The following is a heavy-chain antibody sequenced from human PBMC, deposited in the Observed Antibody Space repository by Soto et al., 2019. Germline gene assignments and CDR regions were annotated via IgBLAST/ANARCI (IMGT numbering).Heavy chain of an antibody. Sequence: GASVKVSCKASGGTFSSYTISWVRHAPGQGLEWMGRIIPILGIANYAQKFQGRVTITADKSTSTAYMELSSLRSEDTAVYYCARSKTGEHVVVKAYYMDVWGKGTTVTVSS. D-gene: IGHD2-2*01. V-gene: IGHV1-69*02. CDR3: ARSKTGEHVVVKAYYMDV. J-gene: IGHJ6*03. CDR1: GGTFSSYT. CDR2: IIPILGIA.